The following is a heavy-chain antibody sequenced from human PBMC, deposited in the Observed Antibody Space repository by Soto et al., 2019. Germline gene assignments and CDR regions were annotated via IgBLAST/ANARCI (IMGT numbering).Heavy chain of an antibody. D-gene: IGHD3-22*01. CDR3: AKLSGPYYYDSSGPYGGAFDI. J-gene: IGHJ3*02. CDR1: GFTFSSYA. V-gene: IGHV3-23*01. CDR2: ISGSGGST. Sequence: EVQLLESGGGLVQPGGSLRLSCAASGFTFSSYAMSWVRQAPGKGLEWVSAISGSGGSTYYADSVKGRFTISRDNSKNTLYLQMNSLRAEDTAVYYCAKLSGPYYYDSSGPYGGAFDIWGQGTMVTVSS.